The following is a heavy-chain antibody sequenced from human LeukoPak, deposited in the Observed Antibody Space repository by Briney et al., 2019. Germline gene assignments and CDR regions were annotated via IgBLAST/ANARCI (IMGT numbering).Heavy chain of an antibody. CDR2: IIPIFGTA. V-gene: IGHV1-69*01. D-gene: IGHD2-2*01. J-gene: IGHJ4*02. Sequence: SVKVSCKASGCTFSSYAISWVRQAPGQGLEWMGGIIPIFGTANYAQKFQGRVTITADESTSTAYMELSRLRSDDTAVYYCARASVVVVPAAAGGVDYWGQGTLVTVSS. CDR3: ARASVVVVPAAAGGVDY. CDR1: GCTFSSYA.